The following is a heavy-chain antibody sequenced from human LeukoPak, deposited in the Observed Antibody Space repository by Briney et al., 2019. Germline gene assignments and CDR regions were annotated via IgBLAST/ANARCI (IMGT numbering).Heavy chain of an antibody. D-gene: IGHD4-23*01. V-gene: IGHV3-7*01. J-gene: IGHJ4*02. CDR3: ARDRGYSTFDY. CDR1: AFTFSNYW. CDR2: IKEDGSEI. Sequence: GGSLRLSCAASAFTFSNYWMSWVRQAPGKGLEWVTNIKEDGSEINYVDSVKGRFTISRDNAKNSLYLQMNSLRVDDTAVYYCARDRGYSTFDYWGQGTLVTVSS.